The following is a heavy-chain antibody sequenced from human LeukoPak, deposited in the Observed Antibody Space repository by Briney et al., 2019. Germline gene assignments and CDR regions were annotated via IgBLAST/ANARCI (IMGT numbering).Heavy chain of an antibody. Sequence: SGTLSLTCTVSSGSISNYYWSWIRQPPGKGLEWIGYIYYSGSTNYNPSLRSRVTISVDTSKNQFSLKLSSVTAADTAVYYCARSLPGDLRGWLDPWGQGTLVTVSS. V-gene: IGHV4-59*01. J-gene: IGHJ5*02. CDR3: ARSLPGDLRGWLDP. CDR2: IYYSGST. CDR1: SGSISNYY.